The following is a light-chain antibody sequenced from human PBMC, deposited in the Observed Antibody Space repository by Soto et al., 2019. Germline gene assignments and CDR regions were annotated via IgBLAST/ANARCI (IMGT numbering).Light chain of an antibody. V-gene: IGKV1-5*03. CDR1: QTISSW. J-gene: IGKJ1*01. CDR3: QHYNRYSEA. CDR2: KAS. Sequence: DIQMTQSPSTLSGSVGDRVTITCRASQTISSWLAWYQQKPGKAPKLLIYKASTLKSGVPSRFSGSGSGTEFTLNISSLQPDDFATYYCQHYNRYSEAFGPGTKVEL.